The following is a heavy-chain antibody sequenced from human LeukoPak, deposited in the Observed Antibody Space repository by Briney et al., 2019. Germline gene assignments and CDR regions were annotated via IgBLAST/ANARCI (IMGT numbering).Heavy chain of an antibody. D-gene: IGHD5-18*01. CDR2: IKSKTDGGTT. Sequence: TGGSLRLSCAVSGFTFNNAWMNWVRQAPGKGLEWVGRIKSKTDGGTTDYAAPVKGRFTISRDDSKNTVYLQMNSLRAEDTAVYYCARADWDTAMIDYWGQGTLVTVSS. J-gene: IGHJ4*02. CDR1: GFTFNNAW. CDR3: ARADWDTAMIDY. V-gene: IGHV3-15*01.